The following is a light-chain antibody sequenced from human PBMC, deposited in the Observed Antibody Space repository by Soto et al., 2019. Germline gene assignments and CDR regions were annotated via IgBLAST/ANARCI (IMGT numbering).Light chain of an antibody. CDR2: GAS. CDR3: QQYGSPGT. J-gene: IGKJ1*01. V-gene: IGKV3-20*01. CDR1: QSVSNNY. Sequence: EIVLTHSPGTLALSPCERATLSFSAGQSVSNNYLAWHQQKPAQAPRLLIYGASNSATGTPDSFSGSGSGTDFTLTISRLEPEDFAVYYCQQYGSPGTFGQGTKVDIK.